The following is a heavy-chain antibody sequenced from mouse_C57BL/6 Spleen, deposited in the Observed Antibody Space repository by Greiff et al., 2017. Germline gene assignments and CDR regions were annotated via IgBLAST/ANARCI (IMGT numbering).Heavy chain of an antibody. D-gene: IGHD2-5*01. V-gene: IGHV1-53*01. Sequence: QVQLQQPGTELVKPGASVKLSCKASGYTFTSYWMHWVKQRPGQGLEWIGNINPSNGGTNYNEKFKSKATLTVDKSSSTAYMQLSSLTSEDSAVYYCAREGAYYSNYEENWYFDVSGTGTTVTVSS. CDR1: GYTFTSYW. CDR3: AREGAYYSNYEENWYFDV. CDR2: INPSNGGT. J-gene: IGHJ1*03.